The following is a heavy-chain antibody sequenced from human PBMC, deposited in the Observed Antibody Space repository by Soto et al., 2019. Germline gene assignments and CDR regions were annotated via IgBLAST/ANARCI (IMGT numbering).Heavy chain of an antibody. Sequence: QVQLQQWGAGLLKPSETLSLTCAVYGGSFSGYYWSWIRQPPGKGLEWLGEINLSGSTNYNPSLKSRVTISVDPSKHQFSLKLSSVTAADTAVYYCARGLRGGYCSGGSCPYFDYWGQGTLVTDSS. D-gene: IGHD2-15*01. CDR3: ARGLRGGYCSGGSCPYFDY. CDR2: INLSGST. CDR1: GGSFSGYY. J-gene: IGHJ4*02. V-gene: IGHV4-34*01.